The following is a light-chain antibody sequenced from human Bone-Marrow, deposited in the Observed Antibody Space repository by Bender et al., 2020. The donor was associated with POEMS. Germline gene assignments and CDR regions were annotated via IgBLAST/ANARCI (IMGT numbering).Light chain of an antibody. J-gene: IGLJ3*02. CDR2: INN. CDR3: CSYTSSNDWV. CDR1: SSNIGTNP. V-gene: IGLV1-44*01. Sequence: QSVLTQPPSASGTPGQRVTISCSGSSSNIGTNPVNWYQQLPGTAPKLLIYINNQRPSGVSTRFSGSKSGNTASLTISGLQAEDEADYYCCSYTSSNDWVFGGGTKLTVL.